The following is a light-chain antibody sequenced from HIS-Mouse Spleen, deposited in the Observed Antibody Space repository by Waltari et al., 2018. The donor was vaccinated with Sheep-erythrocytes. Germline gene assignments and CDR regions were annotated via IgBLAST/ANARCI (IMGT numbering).Light chain of an antibody. CDR2: DVS. V-gene: IGLV2-11*01. CDR1: SSYVGGYNL. Sequence: QSALTQPRSVSGSPGPSVPIPCPGTSSYVGGYNLFPWYQQHPGKAPKLMIYDVSKRPSGVPDRFSGSKSGNTASLTISGLQAEDEADYYCCSYAGSYNHVFATGTKVTVL. J-gene: IGLJ1*01. CDR3: CSYAGSYNHV.